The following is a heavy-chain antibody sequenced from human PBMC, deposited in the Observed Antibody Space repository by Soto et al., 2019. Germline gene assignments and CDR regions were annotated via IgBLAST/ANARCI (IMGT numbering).Heavy chain of an antibody. Sequence: QVQLVESGGGVVQPGRSLRLSCAASGFTFSSYGMHWVRQAPGKGLEWVAVISYDGSNKYYADSVKGRFTSSRDNSKDALDVHMNSLRAEDTAVYYCAKAPTIAARWHYYSYGMDVWFQGPKVTVSS. CDR3: AKAPTIAARWHYYSYGMDV. CDR1: GFTFSSYG. J-gene: IGHJ6*02. D-gene: IGHD6-6*01. CDR2: ISYDGSNK. V-gene: IGHV3-30*18.